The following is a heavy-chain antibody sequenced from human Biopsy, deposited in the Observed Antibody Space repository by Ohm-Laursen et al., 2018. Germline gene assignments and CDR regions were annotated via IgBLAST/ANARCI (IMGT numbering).Heavy chain of an antibody. CDR3: ARNTGWYGDLYYFDY. CDR1: GFSFTGYY. CDR2: ISPKSGDT. V-gene: IGHV1-2*02. D-gene: IGHD6-19*01. Sequence: SVKVSCKASGFSFTGYYIHWVRQAPGQGLEWMGWISPKSGDTNYAHKFQGNITMTRDTSKSTVYMELSSLRSADTAVYFCARNTGWYGDLYYFDYWGQGTLVTVSS. J-gene: IGHJ4*02.